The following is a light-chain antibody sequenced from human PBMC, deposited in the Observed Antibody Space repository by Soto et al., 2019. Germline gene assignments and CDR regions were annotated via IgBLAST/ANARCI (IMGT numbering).Light chain of an antibody. CDR2: DVN. J-gene: IGLJ1*01. CDR1: SSDVGGYNY. CDR3: ISHAGADTPFV. V-gene: IGLV2-8*01. Sequence: QSVLTQPPSASGSPGQSVTISCTGTSSDVGGYNYVSWYQQHPGKAPKVMIYDVNKRPSGVPDRFSGSKSGNTASLTVSGLPDEDDDDYYFISHAGADTPFVFGAGTKLTVL.